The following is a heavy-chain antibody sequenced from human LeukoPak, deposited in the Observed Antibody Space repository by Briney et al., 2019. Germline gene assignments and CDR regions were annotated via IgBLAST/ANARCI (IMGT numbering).Heavy chain of an antibody. Sequence: SETLSLTCAVYGGSFSGFYWSWIRQPPGKGLEWIGEISHSGSTNYNPSLKSRVSTSVDTSKNQFSLSLSSVTAADTAVYYCARHDYGPNWFDPWGQGTLVTASS. CDR1: GGSFSGFY. CDR2: ISHSGST. D-gene: IGHD4-17*01. V-gene: IGHV4-34*01. J-gene: IGHJ5*02. CDR3: ARHDYGPNWFDP.